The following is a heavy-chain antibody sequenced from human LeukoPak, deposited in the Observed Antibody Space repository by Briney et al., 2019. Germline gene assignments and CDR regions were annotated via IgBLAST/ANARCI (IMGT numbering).Heavy chain of an antibody. Sequence: GGSLRLSCAASAFPFSTSSMNWIRQAPGKGLEWVSSISSGSGIIFYADSVKGRFTISRDNAENSLYLQMNSLRAEDTAVYFCYIGGSGDTRDDPTDMWGQGAMVTVSS. CDR3: YIGGSGDTRDDPTDM. CDR1: AFPFSTSS. J-gene: IGHJ3*02. CDR2: ISSGSGII. D-gene: IGHD5-12*01. V-gene: IGHV3-21*01.